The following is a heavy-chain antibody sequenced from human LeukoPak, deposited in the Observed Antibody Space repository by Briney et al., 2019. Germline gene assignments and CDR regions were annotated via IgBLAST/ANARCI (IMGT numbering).Heavy chain of an antibody. CDR2: ISAYNGNT. J-gene: IGHJ6*03. Sequence: EASVKVSCKASGYTFTSYGISWVRQAPGQGLEWMGWISAYNGNTNYAQKLQGRVTMTTDTSTSTAYMELRSLRSDDTAVYYCARGTFFLRLIPRYYYYYMDVWGKGTTVTVSS. D-gene: IGHD3-3*01. CDR3: ARGTFFLRLIPRYYYYYMDV. V-gene: IGHV1-18*01. CDR1: GYTFTSYG.